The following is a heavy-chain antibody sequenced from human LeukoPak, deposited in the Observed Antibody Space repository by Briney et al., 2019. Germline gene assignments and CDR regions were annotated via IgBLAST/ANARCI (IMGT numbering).Heavy chain of an antibody. Sequence: GGSLRLSCAASGFTFSTYGMHWVRQAPGKGLEWVAVISYDGSNKYYADSVKGRFTISRDNSKNTLYLQMDSLSAEDTAVYYCVKVDTWGQGILVTVSS. D-gene: IGHD5-18*01. CDR1: GFTFSTYG. CDR3: VKVDT. J-gene: IGHJ4*02. V-gene: IGHV3-30*18. CDR2: ISYDGSNK.